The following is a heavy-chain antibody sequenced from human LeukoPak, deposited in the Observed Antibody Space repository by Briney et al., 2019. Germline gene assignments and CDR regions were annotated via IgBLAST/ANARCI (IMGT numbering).Heavy chain of an antibody. Sequence: GESLKISCKGSGYSFTSYWIGWVRQMPGKGLEWMGIIYPGDSDARYSPSFQGQVTISADKSISAAYLQWSSLKASDTAVYYCARTTDYPNWFDPWGQGTLVTVSS. CDR2: IYPGDSDA. D-gene: IGHD4-11*01. CDR1: GYSFTSYW. V-gene: IGHV5-51*01. CDR3: ARTTDYPNWFDP. J-gene: IGHJ5*02.